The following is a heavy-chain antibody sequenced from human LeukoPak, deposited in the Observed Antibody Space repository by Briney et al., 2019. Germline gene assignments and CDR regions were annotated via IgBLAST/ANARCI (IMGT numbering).Heavy chain of an antibody. Sequence: SETLSLTCTVSGGSISSYYWSWIRQPPGKGLEWIGCIYYSGSTNYNPSLKSRVTISVDTSKNQFSLKLSSVTAADTAVYYCARQYSYGYYFDYWGQGTLVTVSS. V-gene: IGHV4-59*01. J-gene: IGHJ4*02. CDR2: IYYSGST. CDR1: GGSISSYY. CDR3: ARQYSYGYYFDY. D-gene: IGHD5-18*01.